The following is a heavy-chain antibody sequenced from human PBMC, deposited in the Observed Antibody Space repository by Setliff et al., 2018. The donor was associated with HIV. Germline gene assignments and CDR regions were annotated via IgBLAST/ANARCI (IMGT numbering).Heavy chain of an antibody. D-gene: IGHD4-4*01. CDR1: GYSFINYG. V-gene: IGHV1-18*01. CDR2: ISAYTGHT. CDR3: ARDVDYMMDV. Sequence: ASVKVSCKASGYSFINYGISWVRQAPGQGPEWMGWISAYTGHTDYAPRLPGRVTMTTDTSTGTAYMELRSLRSDDTAVYYCARDVDYMMDVWGPGTTVTVSS. J-gene: IGHJ6*02.